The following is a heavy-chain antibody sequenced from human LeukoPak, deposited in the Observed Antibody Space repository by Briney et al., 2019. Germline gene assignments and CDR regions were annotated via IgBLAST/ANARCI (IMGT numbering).Heavy chain of an antibody. V-gene: IGHV4-34*01. CDR3: ARSSQRYSGSSFDY. CDR2: INHSGST. D-gene: IGHD1-26*01. Sequence: SETLSLTCAVYGGSFSGYYWSWLRQPPGKGLEWIGEINHSGSTSYNPSLKSRVTISVDTSKNQFSLKLSSVTAADTAVYYCARSSQRYSGSSFDYWGQGTLVTVSS. CDR1: GGSFSGYY. J-gene: IGHJ4*02.